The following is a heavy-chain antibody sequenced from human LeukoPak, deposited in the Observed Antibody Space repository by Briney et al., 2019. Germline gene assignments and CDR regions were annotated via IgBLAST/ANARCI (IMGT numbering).Heavy chain of an antibody. CDR1: GFTFSSYA. J-gene: IGHJ4*02. CDR2: ISSNGGST. V-gene: IGHV3-64D*06. CDR3: VKDLGYSSGLGY. D-gene: IGHD6-19*01. Sequence: AGGSLRLSCSASGFTFSSYAMHWVRQAPGKGLEYVSAISSNGGSTYYADSVKGRFTISRDNSKNTLYLQTCSLTAEDTAVYYCVKDLGYSSGLGYWGQGTLVTVSS.